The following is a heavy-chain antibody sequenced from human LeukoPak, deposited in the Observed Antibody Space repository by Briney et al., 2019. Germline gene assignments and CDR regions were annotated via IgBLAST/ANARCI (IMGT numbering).Heavy chain of an antibody. CDR1: GFTFSSYS. Sequence: GGSLRLSCAASGFTFSSYSINWVRQAPGKGLEWVSYISSSSSTIYYADSVKGRFTISRDNSKNTLYLQMNSLRAEDTAVYYCAKDHGRGPVTTAYYYYYGMDVWGQGTTVTVSS. CDR2: ISSSSSTI. D-gene: IGHD4-17*01. J-gene: IGHJ6*02. V-gene: IGHV3-48*01. CDR3: AKDHGRGPVTTAYYYYYGMDV.